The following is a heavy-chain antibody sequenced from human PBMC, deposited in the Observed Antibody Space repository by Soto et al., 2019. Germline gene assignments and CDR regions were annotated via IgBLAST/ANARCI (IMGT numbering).Heavy chain of an antibody. CDR2: ISPIFGTA. D-gene: IGHD2-21*02. CDR3: ARSYCGGDWYVGFDP. CDR1: GGTFGGYA. J-gene: IGHJ5*02. V-gene: IGHV1-69*13. Sequence: SVEVSCKASGGTFGGYASSWVRQAPGQGLEWMGGISPIFGTANYAQKFQGRVTITADESTSTAYMELSSLRSEDTAVYYCARSYCGGDWYVGFDPWGQGALVTVSA.